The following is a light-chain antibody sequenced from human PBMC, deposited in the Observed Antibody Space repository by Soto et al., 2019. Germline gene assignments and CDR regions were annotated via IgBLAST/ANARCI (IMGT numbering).Light chain of an antibody. CDR3: SSYTSSSTV. J-gene: IGLJ1*01. Sequence: QSVLTQPASVSGSPGQSITISCTGTSSDVGGYNYVSWYQQHPGKAPKLMIYEVSNRPSGVPNRFSGSKSGNTASLTISGLQAEDEADYYCSSYTSSSTVFGTGTKVTVL. V-gene: IGLV2-14*01. CDR1: SSDVGGYNY. CDR2: EVS.